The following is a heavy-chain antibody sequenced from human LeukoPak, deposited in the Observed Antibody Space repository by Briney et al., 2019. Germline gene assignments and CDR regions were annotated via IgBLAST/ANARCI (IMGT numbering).Heavy chain of an antibody. J-gene: IGHJ4*02. CDR2: ISYSGST. D-gene: IGHD6-6*01. CDR1: GASISGFY. V-gene: IGHV4-59*12. CDR3: ARGGSRSYTSSTLDY. Sequence: SETLSLTCTISGASISGFYWSWIRQSPGKGLEWIGSISYSGSTNYNPSLKSRVTISIDTSKNRFSLKVSSVIAADTAMYYCARGGSRSYTSSTLDYWGQGTLVTVSS.